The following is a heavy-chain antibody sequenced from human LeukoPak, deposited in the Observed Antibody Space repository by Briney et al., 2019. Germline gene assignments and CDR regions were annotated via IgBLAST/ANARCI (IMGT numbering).Heavy chain of an antibody. CDR2: ISYDGSNK. CDR1: EFTFSSYS. D-gene: IGHD4-17*01. J-gene: IGHJ4*02. V-gene: IGHV3-30*03. Sequence: QPGGSLRLSCAASEFTFSSYSMNWVRQAPGKGLEWVAVISYDGSNKYYADSVKGRFTISRDNSKNALYLQMNSLRAEDTAVYYCARGGVWTTVTTSPFDYWGQGTLVTVSS. CDR3: ARGGVWTTVTTSPFDY.